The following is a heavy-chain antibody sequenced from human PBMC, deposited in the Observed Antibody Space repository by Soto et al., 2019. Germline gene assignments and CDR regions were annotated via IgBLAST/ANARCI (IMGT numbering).Heavy chain of an antibody. D-gene: IGHD3-10*01. CDR2: INAGNGNT. CDR3: ARDPYYYGSGTNHPFDY. V-gene: IGHV1-3*01. J-gene: IGHJ4*02. CDR1: GYTFTSYA. Sequence: QVQLVQSGAEVKKPGASVKVSCKASGYTFTSYAMHWVRQAPGQRLEWMGWINAGNGNTKYSQKFQGRVTITRDTSASRAYMELSSLRSEDTAVYYCARDPYYYGSGTNHPFDYWGQGTLVTVSS.